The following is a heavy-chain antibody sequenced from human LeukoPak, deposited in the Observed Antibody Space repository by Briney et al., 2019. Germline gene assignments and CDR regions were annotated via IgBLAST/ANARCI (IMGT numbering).Heavy chain of an antibody. CDR3: ARVGGGQLWLVDY. CDR2: IYYSGST. CDR1: GGSISSGDYY. V-gene: IGHV4-31*03. D-gene: IGHD5-18*01. J-gene: IGHJ4*02. Sequence: SETLSLTCTVSGGSISSGDYYWSWIRQHSGKGLEWIGYIYYSGSTYYNPSLKSRVTISVDTSKNQFSLKPSSVTAADTAVYYCARVGGGQLWLVDYWGQGTLVTVSS.